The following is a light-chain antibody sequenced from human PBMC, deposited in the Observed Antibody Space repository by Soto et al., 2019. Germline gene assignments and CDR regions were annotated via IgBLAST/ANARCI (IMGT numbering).Light chain of an antibody. CDR3: QHYNSYSEA. J-gene: IGKJ1*01. CDR1: QSISTY. CDR2: KVS. Sequence: DSQMTQSPSTLSASVGDRVTITCRASQSISTYLAWYQQKPGKAPKLLIYKVSTLKSGVPSRFSGSGSGTEFTLTISSLQPDDFATYYCQHYNSYSEAFGQGTKVDIK. V-gene: IGKV1-5*03.